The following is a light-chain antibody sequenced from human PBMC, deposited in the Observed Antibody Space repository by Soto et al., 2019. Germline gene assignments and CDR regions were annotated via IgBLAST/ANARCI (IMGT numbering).Light chain of an antibody. J-gene: IGLJ1*01. CDR1: SSDVGSYNL. V-gene: IGLV2-23*01. Sequence: QSVLTQPASVSGSPGQSITISCTGTSSDVGSYNLVSWYQQHPGKAPKLMIYEGSKWPSGVSNRFSGSKSGNTASLTISGLQAEDEADYYCCSYAGNSSFVFGTGTKLTVL. CDR2: EGS. CDR3: CSYAGNSSFV.